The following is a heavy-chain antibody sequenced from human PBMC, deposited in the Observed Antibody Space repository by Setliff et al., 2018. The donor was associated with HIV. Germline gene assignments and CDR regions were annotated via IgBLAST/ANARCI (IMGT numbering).Heavy chain of an antibody. CDR3: ARSIYGSGTYPLDI. J-gene: IGHJ4*02. V-gene: IGHV4-4*07. D-gene: IGHD3-10*01. CDR2: MYYTGTT. CDR1: GGSLTGYH. Sequence: ETLSLTCTVSGGSLTGYHWSWIRQSAGKELEWIGRMYYTGTTDYNPSLMSRVTLSIDRSKNQFALEVNSMTAADAAVYYCARSIYGSGTYPLDIWSQGTLVTVSS.